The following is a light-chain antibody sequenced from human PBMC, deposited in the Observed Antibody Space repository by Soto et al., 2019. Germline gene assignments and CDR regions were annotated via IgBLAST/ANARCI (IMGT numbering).Light chain of an antibody. CDR2: FAS. J-gene: IGKJ1*01. CDR1: QTIVTY. CDR3: QQTFTVHHT. V-gene: IGKV1-39*01. Sequence: DIQMTQSPSSLSASVGDTVTITCRASQTIVTYLNWYQHTPGKAPKLLIYFASTFQSGVPSRFSGSGSGTDFTLTISSLQPEDFATYYCQQTFTVHHTFGQGTKVEIK.